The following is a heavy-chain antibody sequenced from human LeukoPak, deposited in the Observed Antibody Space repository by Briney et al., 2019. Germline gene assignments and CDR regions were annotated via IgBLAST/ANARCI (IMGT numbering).Heavy chain of an antibody. CDR1: GGSISSYY. Sequence: SETLSLTCTVSGGSISSYYWSWIRQPPGKGLEWIGYIYYSGSTNYNPSLKSRVTISVDTSKNQFSLKLSSVTAADTAVYYCARLTGDRNYFDYWGQGTLVTVSS. CDR2: IYYSGST. D-gene: IGHD7-27*01. V-gene: IGHV4-59*08. CDR3: ARLTGDRNYFDY. J-gene: IGHJ4*02.